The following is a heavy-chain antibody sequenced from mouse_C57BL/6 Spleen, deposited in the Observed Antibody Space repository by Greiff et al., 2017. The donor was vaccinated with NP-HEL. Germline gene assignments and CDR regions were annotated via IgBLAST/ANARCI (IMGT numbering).Heavy chain of an antibody. CDR1: GFTFSDYY. CDR3: AAYDYYAMDY. CDR2: INYDGSST. V-gene: IGHV5-16*01. Sequence: EVNLVESEGGLVQPGSSMKLSCTASGFTFSDYYMAWVRQVPEKGLEWVANINYDGSSTYYLDSLKSRFIISRDNAKNILYLQMSSLKSEDTATYYCAAYDYYAMDYWGQGTSVTVSS. J-gene: IGHJ4*01.